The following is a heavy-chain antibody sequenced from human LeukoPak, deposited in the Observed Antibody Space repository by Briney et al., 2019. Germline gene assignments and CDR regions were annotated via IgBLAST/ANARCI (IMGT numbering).Heavy chain of an antibody. Sequence: GGALRLSCAASGFTFSSYGMHWVRQAPGKGLEWVAFIRYYGSNKYYADSVKGRFTISRDNSKNTLYLQMNSLRAEDTAVYYRAKDQGLVATSSDYFDYWGQGTLVTVSS. J-gene: IGHJ4*02. CDR2: IRYYGSNK. D-gene: IGHD5-12*01. CDR3: AKDQGLVATSSDYFDY. CDR1: GFTFSSYG. V-gene: IGHV3-30*02.